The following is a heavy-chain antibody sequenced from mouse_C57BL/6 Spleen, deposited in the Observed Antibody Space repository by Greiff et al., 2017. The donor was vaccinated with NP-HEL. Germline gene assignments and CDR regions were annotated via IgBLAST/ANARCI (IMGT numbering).Heavy chain of an antibody. J-gene: IGHJ2*01. Sequence: VKLMESGAELVRPGTSVKVSCKASGYAFTNYLIEWVKQRPGQGLEWIGVINPGSGGTNYNEKFKGKATLTADKSSSTAYMQLSSLTSEDSAVYFCARWGPYYFDYWGQGTTLTVSS. CDR1: GYAFTNYL. CDR2: INPGSGGT. V-gene: IGHV1-54*01. CDR3: ARWGPYYFDY.